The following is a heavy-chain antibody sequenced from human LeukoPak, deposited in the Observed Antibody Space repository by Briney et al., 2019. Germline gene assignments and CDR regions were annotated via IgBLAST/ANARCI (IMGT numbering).Heavy chain of an antibody. J-gene: IGHJ4*02. D-gene: IGHD2-15*01. V-gene: IGHV4-38-2*01. CDR1: GYSISSGYY. CDR2: IYYSGSI. Sequence: PSETLSLTCAVSGYSISSGYYWGWIRQPPGKGLEWIGSIYYSGSIYYNPSLKSRVTISVDTSKNQFSLKLTSVTAADTAVYYCARQRGYCSGGSCYGMFDYWGQGTLVTVSS. CDR3: ARQRGYCSGGSCYGMFDY.